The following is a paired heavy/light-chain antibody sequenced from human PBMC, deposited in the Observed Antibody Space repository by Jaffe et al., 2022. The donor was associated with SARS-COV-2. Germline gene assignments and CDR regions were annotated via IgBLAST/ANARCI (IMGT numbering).Heavy chain of an antibody. CDR1: GLTLSNYG. J-gene: IGHJ4*02. CDR2: INPTGIIT. Sequence: EVQLLESGGGLVQPGGSLRLACAASGLTLSNYGMSWVRQAPGKGLEWVSGINPTGIITYYADSVKGRFTISRDNSKNTLYLQLNSLRGEDTAVYYCVKGFPLAQFDYWGQGTLVTVSS. D-gene: IGHD3-3*01. CDR3: VKGFPLAQFDY. V-gene: IGHV3-23*01.
Light chain of an antibody. CDR1: SSNVGSNT. CDR2: TNN. CDR3: AAWDDSLNGAV. J-gene: IGLJ2*01. Sequence: QSVLTQPPSASATPGQRVTISCSGSSSNVGSNTVNWYQHLPGTAPKLLIYTNNQRPSGVPDRFSGSKSGTSASLAISGLQSEDEADYYCAAWDDSLNGAVFGGGTKLTVL. V-gene: IGLV1-44*01.